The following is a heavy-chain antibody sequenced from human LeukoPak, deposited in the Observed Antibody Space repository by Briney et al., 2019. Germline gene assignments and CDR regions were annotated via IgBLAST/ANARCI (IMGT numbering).Heavy chain of an antibody. CDR3: AKGGTPITINLDYFDY. Sequence: GGSLRLSCAASGFTFSSYAMHWVRQAPGKGLEWVAVISYDGSNKYYADSVKGRFTISRDNSKNTLYLQMNSLRAEDTAVYYCAKGGTPITINLDYFDYWGQGTLVTVSS. CDR1: GFTFSSYA. CDR2: ISYDGSNK. D-gene: IGHD3-3*01. J-gene: IGHJ4*02. V-gene: IGHV3-30*04.